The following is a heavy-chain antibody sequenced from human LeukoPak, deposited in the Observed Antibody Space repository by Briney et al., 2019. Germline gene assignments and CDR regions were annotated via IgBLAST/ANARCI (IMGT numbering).Heavy chain of an antibody. Sequence: SQTLSLTCTVSGGSISSYYWSWIRQPPGKGLEWIGYIYYSGSTNYNPSLKSRVTISVDTSKNQFTLKLSSVTAADTAVYYCARGRYGWLPFDYWGQGTLVTVSS. CDR1: GGSISSYY. J-gene: IGHJ4*02. CDR2: IYYSGST. D-gene: IGHD3-16*01. CDR3: ARGRYGWLPFDY. V-gene: IGHV4-59*01.